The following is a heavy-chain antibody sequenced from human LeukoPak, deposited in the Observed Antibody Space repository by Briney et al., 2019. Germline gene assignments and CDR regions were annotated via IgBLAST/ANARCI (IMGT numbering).Heavy chain of an antibody. D-gene: IGHD3-22*01. J-gene: IGHJ5*02. V-gene: IGHV1-2*02. CDR3: ARDFEADYYDSSGYYYP. CDR1: GYTLTGYY. Sequence: ASVKVSCKASGYTLTGYYVHWVRQAPGQGLEWMGWINPNSGGTNYAQKLQGRVTMTTDTSTSTAYMELRSLRSDDTAVYYCARDFEADYYDSSGYYYPWGQGTLVTVSS. CDR2: INPNSGGT.